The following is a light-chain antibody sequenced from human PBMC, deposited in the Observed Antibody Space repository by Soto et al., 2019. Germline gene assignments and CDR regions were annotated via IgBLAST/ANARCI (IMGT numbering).Light chain of an antibody. CDR1: QSVDIN. Sequence: EIVLTQSPATLSVSPGDRVTLSCRASQSVDINLAWYQQKPGQAPRLLIYGASTRATDMPGGFSGRGSGTEFTLTISSLRSEDFAVYYCQQYKSWPRTFGQGTTVDIK. CDR3: QQYKSWPRT. J-gene: IGKJ1*01. CDR2: GAS. V-gene: IGKV3-15*01.